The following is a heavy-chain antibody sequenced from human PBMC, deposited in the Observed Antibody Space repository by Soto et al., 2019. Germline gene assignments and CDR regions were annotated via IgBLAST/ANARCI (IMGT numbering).Heavy chain of an antibody. CDR2: ISWNSGSI. V-gene: IGHV3-9*01. J-gene: IGHJ6*03. CDR3: AKGGVAFYYYMDV. Sequence: GGSLRLSCAASGFTFDDYAMHWVRQAPGKGLEWVSGISWNSGSIGYADSVKGRFTISRDNAKNSLYLQMNSLGAEDTALYYCAKGGVAFYYYMDVWGKGTTVTVSS. D-gene: IGHD3-10*01. CDR1: GFTFDDYA.